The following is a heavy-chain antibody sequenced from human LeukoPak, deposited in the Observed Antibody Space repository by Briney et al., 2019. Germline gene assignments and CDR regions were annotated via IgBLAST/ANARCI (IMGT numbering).Heavy chain of an antibody. D-gene: IGHD3-22*01. CDR3: ARRYYDSSGYYEADAFDI. Sequence: SETLSLTCTVSGGSVSSGSYYWSWIRQPPGKGLEWIGYIYYSGSTNYNPSLKSRVTISVDTSKNQFSLKLSSVTAADTAVYYCARRYYDSSGYYEADAFDIWGQGTMVTVSS. CDR1: GGSVSSGSYY. J-gene: IGHJ3*02. V-gene: IGHV4-61*01. CDR2: IYYSGST.